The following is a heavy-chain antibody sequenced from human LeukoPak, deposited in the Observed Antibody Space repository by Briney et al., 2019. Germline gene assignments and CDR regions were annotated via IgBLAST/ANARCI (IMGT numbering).Heavy chain of an antibody. CDR3: ARDPWDGYLEY. CDR1: GFTVSSNY. V-gene: IGHV3-53*01. CDR2: IYSGGST. D-gene: IGHD1-26*01. J-gene: IGHJ4*02. Sequence: GGSLRLSCAASGFTVSSNYMSWVRQAPGKGLEWVSVIYSGGSTYYADSVKGRFTISRDNAKNSLYLQMNSLRAEDTAVYYCARDPWDGYLEYWGQGTLVTVSS.